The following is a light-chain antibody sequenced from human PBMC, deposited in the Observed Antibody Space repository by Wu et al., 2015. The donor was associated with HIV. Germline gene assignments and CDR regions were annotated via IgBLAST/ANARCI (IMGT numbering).Light chain of an antibody. CDR2: DAS. CDR3: QQRTSWPLT. V-gene: IGKV3-11*01. J-gene: IGKJ5*01. Sequence: EIVLTQSPATLSLSPGETATLSCRASPSVSSYLAWYQQKPGQAPRLLIYDASNRATGIPARFSGRGSGTDFTLTISSLEPEDFAVYYCQQRTSWPLTFGQGTRLEIK. CDR1: PSVSSY.